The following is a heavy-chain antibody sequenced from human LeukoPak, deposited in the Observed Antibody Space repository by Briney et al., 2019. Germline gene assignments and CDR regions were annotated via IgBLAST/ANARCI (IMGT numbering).Heavy chain of an antibody. CDR2: MNPNSANT. V-gene: IGHV1-8*01. J-gene: IGHJ4*02. Sequence: GASMKVSCKASGYTFTNYDINWVRQATGQGLEWMGWMNPNSANTGYAQKFQGRVTMTRNTSISTAYMELSSLRSEDTAVYYCARVNCSSTSCRSKFLDYWGQGTLVTVSS. CDR3: ARVNCSSTSCRSKFLDY. CDR1: GYTFTNYD. D-gene: IGHD2-2*01.